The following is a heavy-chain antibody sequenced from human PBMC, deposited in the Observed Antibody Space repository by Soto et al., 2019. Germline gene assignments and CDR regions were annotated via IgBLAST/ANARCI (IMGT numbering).Heavy chain of an antibody. CDR1: GFTFSTCA. J-gene: IGHJ4*02. CDR2: IGGSGGRT. Sequence: GGSLRLFCAASGFTFSTCAMSWVRQAPGKGLEWVSSIGGSGGRTYQADSVKGRFTISRDDSKNTLYLQMNSLRAEDTAVYYCAKDPSYYGGNLRGSYFDYWGQGTLVTVSS. D-gene: IGHD4-17*01. CDR3: AKDPSYYGGNLRGSYFDY. V-gene: IGHV3-23*01.